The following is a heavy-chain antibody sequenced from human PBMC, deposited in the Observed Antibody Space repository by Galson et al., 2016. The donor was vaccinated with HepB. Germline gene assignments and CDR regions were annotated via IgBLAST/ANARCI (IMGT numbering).Heavy chain of an antibody. CDR3: VKDLGVGTTTTDAFDI. Sequence: SLSLSCAASRFTFRNFGIHWVRQASVKPLEWVAVVSFDGLKTLYVGSVSGRLTISRDNSKNIAYLQMNYLRPDDTAFYYCVKDLGVGTTTTDAFDIWGQGTMVAVSS. J-gene: IGHJ3*02. CDR1: RFTFRNFG. D-gene: IGHD1-26*01. V-gene: IGHV3-30*18. CDR2: VSFDGLKT.